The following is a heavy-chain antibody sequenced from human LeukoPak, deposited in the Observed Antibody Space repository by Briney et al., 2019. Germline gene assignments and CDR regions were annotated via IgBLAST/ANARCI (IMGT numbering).Heavy chain of an antibody. V-gene: IGHV3-64*01. D-gene: IGHD3-22*01. CDR1: GFTFNTYA. J-gene: IGHJ5*02. CDR2: ISSNGGRT. Sequence: GGSLRLSCAASGFTFNTYAMNWVRQAPGKGLEYVSAISSNGGRTYYANSVRGRFTISRDNAKNSLYLQMNSLRAEDTAVYYCARDRDTYYYDSSGYHWGQGTLVTVSS. CDR3: ARDRDTYYYDSSGYH.